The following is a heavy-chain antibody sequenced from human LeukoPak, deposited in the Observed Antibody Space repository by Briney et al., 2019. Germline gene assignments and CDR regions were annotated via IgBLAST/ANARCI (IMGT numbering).Heavy chain of an antibody. CDR3: ARNDAKMVTVDY. J-gene: IGHJ4*02. V-gene: IGHV4-39*02. CDR2: IHYGANT. Sequence: SETLSLTCTVSGVSITSSSYYWGWIRQPPGKGPEWIGSIHYGANTYRNPSLKSRVTISMDTSKNHFSLSLSSVTAADTAVYYCARNDAKMVTVDYWGQGILVTVSS. CDR1: GVSITSSSYY. D-gene: IGHD2-21*02.